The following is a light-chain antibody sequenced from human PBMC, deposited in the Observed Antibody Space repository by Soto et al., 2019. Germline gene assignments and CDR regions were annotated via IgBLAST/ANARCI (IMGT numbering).Light chain of an antibody. CDR2: WAS. J-gene: IGKJ1*01. V-gene: IGKV4-1*01. CDR3: QQYYNIPWT. Sequence: DIVLTQFPDSLAVSLGERATINCKSSQSVLYRSNTKNYLTWYQQKPGQHPKLLIYWASTREAGVPDRFSGSGSGSDFTLTISSLQAEDVAIYCCQQYYNIPWTFGQGTKVEIK. CDR1: QSVLYRSNTKNY.